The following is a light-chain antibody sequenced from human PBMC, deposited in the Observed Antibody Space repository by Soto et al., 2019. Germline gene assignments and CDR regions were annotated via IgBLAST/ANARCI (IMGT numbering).Light chain of an antibody. CDR3: SSYAGFNNFV. V-gene: IGLV2-8*01. J-gene: IGLJ1*01. Sequence: QSVLTRPPSASGSPGQSVTISCTGTSSDVGAYNYVSWYQQHPGKAPKLMIYEVTNRPSGVPDRFSASKSGNTASLTVSGLQAGDEADYFCSSYAGFNNFVFGTGTKVTVL. CDR1: SSDVGAYNY. CDR2: EVT.